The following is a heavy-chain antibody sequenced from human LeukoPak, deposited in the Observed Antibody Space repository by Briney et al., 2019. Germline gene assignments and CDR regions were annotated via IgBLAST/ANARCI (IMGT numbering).Heavy chain of an antibody. V-gene: IGHV4-34*01. J-gene: IGHJ4*02. D-gene: IGHD6-19*01. CDR2: INHSGST. Sequence: SETLSLTCAVYGGSFSGYYWSWIRQPPGKGLEWIGEINHSGSTNYNPSLKSRVTISVDMSKNQFSLKLSSVTAADTAVYYCARGRYSSGWLHWGQGTLVTVSS. CDR3: ARGRYSSGWLH. CDR1: GGSFSGYY.